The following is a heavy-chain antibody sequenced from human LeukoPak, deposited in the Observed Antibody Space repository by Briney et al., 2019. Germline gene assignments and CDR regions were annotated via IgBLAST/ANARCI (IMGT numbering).Heavy chain of an antibody. CDR3: ARDYYDSSGYYYFDY. CDR2: IKQDGSEK. D-gene: IGHD3-22*01. V-gene: IGHV3-7*01. CDR1: GFTFSSYW. J-gene: IGHJ4*02. Sequence: PGGSLRLSCAASGFTFSSYWMSWVRQAPGKGLEWVANIKQDGSEKCYVDSVKGRFTISRDNAKNSLYLQMNSLRAEDTAVYYCARDYYDSSGYYYFDYWGQGTLVTVSS.